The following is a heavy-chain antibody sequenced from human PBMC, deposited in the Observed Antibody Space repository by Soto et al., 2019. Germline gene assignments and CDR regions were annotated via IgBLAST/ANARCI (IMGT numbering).Heavy chain of an antibody. CDR3: AREYSGSYSAGDY. V-gene: IGHV3-30-3*01. Sequence: VQLVESGGGVVQPGRSLRLSCAASGFTFSSYAMHWVRQAPGKGLEWVAVISYDGSNKYYADSVKGRFTISRDNSKNTLYLQMNSLRAEDTAVYYCAREYSGSYSAGDYWGQGTLVTVSS. CDR1: GFTFSSYA. D-gene: IGHD1-26*01. J-gene: IGHJ4*02. CDR2: ISYDGSNK.